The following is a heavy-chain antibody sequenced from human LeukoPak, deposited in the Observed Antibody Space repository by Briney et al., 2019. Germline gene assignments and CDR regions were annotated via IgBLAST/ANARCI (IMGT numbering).Heavy chain of an antibody. CDR2: IYTSGST. V-gene: IGHV4-4*07. Sequence: SETLSLTCTVSGGSITSYYWSWIRQPAGKGLEWIGRIYTSGSTYYNPSLKSRVTISVDTSKNQFSLKLSSVTAADTAVYYCARSLLSMVRGAYNGFDYWGQGTLVTVSS. D-gene: IGHD3-10*01. J-gene: IGHJ4*02. CDR3: ARSLLSMVRGAYNGFDY. CDR1: GGSITSYY.